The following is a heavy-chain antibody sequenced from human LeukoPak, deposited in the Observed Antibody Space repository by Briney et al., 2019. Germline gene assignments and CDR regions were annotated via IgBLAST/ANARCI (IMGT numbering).Heavy chain of an antibody. V-gene: IGHV4-34*01. CDR3: ARISRHPIYFDY. CDR1: GGSFSGYY. Sequence: SETLSLTCAVYGGSFSGYYWSWIRQPPGKGLEWIGEINHSGSTNYNPSLKSRVTISVDTSKNQFSLKLRSVTAADTAVYYCARISRHPIYFDYWGQGTLVTVSS. J-gene: IGHJ4*02. CDR2: INHSGST.